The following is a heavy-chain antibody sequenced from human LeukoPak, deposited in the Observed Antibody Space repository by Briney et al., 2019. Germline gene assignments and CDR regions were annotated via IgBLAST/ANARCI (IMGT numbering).Heavy chain of an antibody. J-gene: IGHJ5*02. CDR3: AKDSTYYDILTGYGSRNWFDP. D-gene: IGHD3-9*01. Sequence: GGSLRLSCAASGFTVSSNYMSWVRQAPGKGLEWVSVIYSGGSTYNADSVKGRFTISRDNSKNTLYLQMNSLRAEDTAVYYCAKDSTYYDILTGYGSRNWFDPWGQGTLVTVSS. CDR2: IYSGGST. CDR1: GFTVSSNY. V-gene: IGHV3-53*05.